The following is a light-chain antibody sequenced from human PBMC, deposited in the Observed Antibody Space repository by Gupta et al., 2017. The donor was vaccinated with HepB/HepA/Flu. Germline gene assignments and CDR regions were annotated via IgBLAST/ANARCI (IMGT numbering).Light chain of an antibody. V-gene: IGKV3-11*01. J-gene: IGKJ5*01. CDR1: QCVSSY. CDR2: DAS. Sequence: IAMTQSPLTLSSSPRERATLSCRASQCVSSYLAWYQQKPGQAPRLLIYDASNRATGIPARFSGSGSGTDFTLTISSLEPEDFAVYYCQQRSNWPPITFGQGTRLEIK. CDR3: QQRSNWPPIT.